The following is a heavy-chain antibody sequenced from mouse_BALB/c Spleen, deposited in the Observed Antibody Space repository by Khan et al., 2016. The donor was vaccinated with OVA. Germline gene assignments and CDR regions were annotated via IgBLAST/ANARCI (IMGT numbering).Heavy chain of an antibody. V-gene: IGHV5-9-3*01. J-gene: IGHJ3*01. CDR3: ARHNYGPFAY. D-gene: IGHD1-1*01. CDR2: ISSGGDNI. Sequence: EVELVESGGDLVKPGGSLKLSCSASGFTFSTYAMSWVRQTPEKRLEWVATISSGGDNIFYPDSVKGRFTISRDNAKNTLYLQMSSLSSEDTAIYYCARHNYGPFAYWGQGTLVTVSA. CDR1: GFTFSTYA.